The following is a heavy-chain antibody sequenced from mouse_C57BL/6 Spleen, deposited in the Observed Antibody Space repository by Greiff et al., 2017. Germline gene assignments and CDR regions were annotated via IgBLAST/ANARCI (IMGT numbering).Heavy chain of an antibody. J-gene: IGHJ3*01. CDR1: GYTFTDYN. Sequence: VQLQQSGPELVKPGASVKIPCKASGYTFTDYNMDWVKQSHGKSLEWIGDINPNNGGTIYNQKFKGKATLTVDKSSSTAYTELRSLTSEDTAVYYCARGDYYGSRWFAYWGQGTLVTVSA. V-gene: IGHV1-18*01. D-gene: IGHD1-1*01. CDR3: ARGDYYGSRWFAY. CDR2: INPNNGGT.